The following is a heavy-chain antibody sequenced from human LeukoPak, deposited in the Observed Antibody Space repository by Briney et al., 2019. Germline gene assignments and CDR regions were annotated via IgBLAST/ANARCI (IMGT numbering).Heavy chain of an antibody. J-gene: IGHJ3*02. CDR2: IYHSGST. V-gene: IGHV4-38-2*02. CDR1: GYSISSGYY. D-gene: IGHD6-25*01. Sequence: SETLSLTCTVSGYSISSGYYWGWIRQPPGKGLEWIGSIYHSGSTYYNPSLKSRVTISVDTSKNQFSLKLSSVTAADTAVYYCARRQRGDAFDIWGQGTMVTVSS. CDR3: ARRQRGDAFDI.